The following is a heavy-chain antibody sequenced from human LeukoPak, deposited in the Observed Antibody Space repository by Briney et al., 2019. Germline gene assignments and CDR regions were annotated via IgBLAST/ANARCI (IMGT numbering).Heavy chain of an antibody. Sequence: SVKVSCKASGGTFSSYAISWVRHAPGQGLEWMGGIIPIFGTANYAQKFQGRVTITADESTSTAYMELSSLRSEDTAVYYCIAVAGNDAFDIWGQGTMVTVSS. CDR3: IAVAGNDAFDI. D-gene: IGHD6-19*01. V-gene: IGHV1-69*13. CDR2: IIPIFGTA. CDR1: GGTFSSYA. J-gene: IGHJ3*02.